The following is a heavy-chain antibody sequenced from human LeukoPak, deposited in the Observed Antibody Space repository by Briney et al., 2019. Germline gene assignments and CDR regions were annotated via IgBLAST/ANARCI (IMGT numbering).Heavy chain of an antibody. Sequence: ASVKVSCKASGYTFTGYYMHWVRQAPGQGLEWMGWINPNSGGTNYAQKFRGRATMTRDTSISTAYMELSRLRSDDTAVYYCARDRGSSGWYWFDPWGQGTLVTVSS. CDR2: INPNSGGT. J-gene: IGHJ5*02. V-gene: IGHV1-2*02. D-gene: IGHD6-19*01. CDR1: GYTFTGYY. CDR3: ARDRGSSGWYWFDP.